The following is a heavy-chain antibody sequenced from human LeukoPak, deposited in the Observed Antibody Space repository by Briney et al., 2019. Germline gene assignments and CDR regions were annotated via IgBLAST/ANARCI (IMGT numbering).Heavy chain of an antibody. D-gene: IGHD2-2*01. Sequence: GGSLRLSCAASGFTVSSNYMIWVRQAPGKGLEWVSVIYSGGSTYYADSVKGRFTISRDNSKNTLYLQMNSLRAEDTAVYYCAKCLLRADIVVVPAALYYYYGMDVWGQGTTVTVSS. CDR2: IYSGGST. CDR3: AKCLLRADIVVVPAALYYYYGMDV. CDR1: GFTVSSNY. V-gene: IGHV3-53*05. J-gene: IGHJ6*02.